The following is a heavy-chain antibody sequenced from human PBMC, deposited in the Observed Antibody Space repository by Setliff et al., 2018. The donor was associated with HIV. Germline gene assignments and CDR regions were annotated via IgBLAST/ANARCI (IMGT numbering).Heavy chain of an antibody. CDR2: IYYSGST. V-gene: IGHV4-39*01. J-gene: IGHJ4*02. Sequence: EPLSLTCTVSVGSISSSSYYWGWIRQPPGKGLEWIGSIYYSGSTYYNPSLKTRVTISVDTSKNQFSLKLSSVTAADTAVYYCASLTTDRFLEWLFVYWGQGTLVTVSS. CDR3: ASLTTDRFLEWLFVY. CDR1: VGSISSSSYY. D-gene: IGHD3-3*01.